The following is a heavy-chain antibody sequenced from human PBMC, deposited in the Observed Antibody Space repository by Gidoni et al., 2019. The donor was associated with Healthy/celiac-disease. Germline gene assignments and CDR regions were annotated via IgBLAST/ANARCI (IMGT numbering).Heavy chain of an antibody. V-gene: IGHV1-69*01. J-gene: IGHJ4*02. CDR3: ALTSRPRYYFDY. Sequence: QVHLVQSGAEVTKPGSSVKVSCKASGGTFSSYAISWVRQAPGQGLEWMGGIIPIFGTANYAQKFQGRVTITADESTSTAYMELSSLRSEDTAVYYCALTSRPRYYFDYWGQGTLVTVSS. D-gene: IGHD1-1*01. CDR1: GGTFSSYA. CDR2: IIPIFGTA.